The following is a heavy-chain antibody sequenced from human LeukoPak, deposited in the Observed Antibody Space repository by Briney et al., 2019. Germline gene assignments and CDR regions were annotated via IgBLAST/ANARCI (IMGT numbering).Heavy chain of an antibody. Sequence: GGSLRLSCAASGITLSSYDMHWVRQAPGKALEWVAVISYDGSNKDYADSVKGRFTISRDNSKNTLDLQMNSLRAEDTAVYYCAKDRGVWASDIWGQGTMVTVSS. D-gene: IGHD3-10*01. CDR3: AKDRGVWASDI. CDR1: GITLSSYD. J-gene: IGHJ3*02. V-gene: IGHV3-30-3*01. CDR2: ISYDGSNK.